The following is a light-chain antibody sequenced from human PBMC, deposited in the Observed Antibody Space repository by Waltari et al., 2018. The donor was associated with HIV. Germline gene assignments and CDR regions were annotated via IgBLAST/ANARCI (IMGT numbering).Light chain of an antibody. V-gene: IGLV3-10*01. CDR1: LMPSKY. CDR3: YSTDSSGKGV. CDR2: EGY. Sequence: SYELTQAPSVSVSPGQTARITCFGPLMPSKYPFWYQQKSGQAPVVVIYEGYKRPSGIPERFSGSRSGTTATLTITGAQVDDEGDYYCYSTDSSGKGVFGGGTKLTVL. J-gene: IGLJ3*02.